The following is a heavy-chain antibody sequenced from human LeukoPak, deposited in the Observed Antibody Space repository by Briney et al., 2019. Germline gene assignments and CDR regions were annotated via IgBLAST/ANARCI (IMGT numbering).Heavy chain of an antibody. CDR1: GYTFTGYY. V-gene: IGHV1-2*02. J-gene: IGHJ6*03. CDR3: ARDLYQWLPSTRPRDYYYYMDV. Sequence: GASVKVSCKASGYTFTGYYIHWVRQAPGQGLEYMGWIKPNGGGTNYAQKFQGRLTMTRDTSISTAYMELSRLRSDDTAVYYCARDLYQWLPSTRPRDYYYYMDVWGEGTTVTVSS. CDR2: IKPNGGGT. D-gene: IGHD6-19*01.